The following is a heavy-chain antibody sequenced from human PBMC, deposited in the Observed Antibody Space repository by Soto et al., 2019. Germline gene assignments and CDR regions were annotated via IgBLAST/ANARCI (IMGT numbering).Heavy chain of an antibody. CDR1: GFTFDDYA. Sequence: SLRLSCAASGFTFDDYAMHWVRQAPGKGLEWVSGISWNSGSIGYADSVKGRFTISRDSAKNSLYLQMNSLRAEDTALYYCAKGLGDCSGGSCYWVMGAFDIWGQGTMVTVSS. J-gene: IGHJ3*02. V-gene: IGHV3-9*01. CDR3: AKGLGDCSGGSCYWVMGAFDI. D-gene: IGHD2-15*01. CDR2: ISWNSGSI.